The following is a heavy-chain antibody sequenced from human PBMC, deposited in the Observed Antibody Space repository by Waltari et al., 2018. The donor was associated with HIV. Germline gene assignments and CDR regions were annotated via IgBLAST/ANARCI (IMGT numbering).Heavy chain of an antibody. CDR3: ARDGGARYSSGYYPGDY. J-gene: IGHJ4*02. Sequence: QVLLEQSGAEVKKPGASVKVSCKASGYTFTSYGISWVRQAPGQGLEWMGWDSDYNGNTNDAQKLQGRVAMTTDASTSTAYMELRSLRSDDTAVYYCARDGGARYSSGYYPGDYWGQGTLVTVSS. D-gene: IGHD3-22*01. CDR2: DSDYNGNT. CDR1: GYTFTSYG. V-gene: IGHV1-18*01.